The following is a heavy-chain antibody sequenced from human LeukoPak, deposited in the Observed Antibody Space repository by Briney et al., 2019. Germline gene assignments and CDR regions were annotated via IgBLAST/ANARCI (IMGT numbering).Heavy chain of an antibody. V-gene: IGHV3-7*03. Sequence: GGSLRLSCAASGLTFSSHWMTWVRQVPGRGPEWVANVNRDGSETYYLDSVKGRFTISKDNAKNSLYLQMNSLRAEDTALYHCARNNAMDVWGQGTTVIVSS. D-gene: IGHD2-8*01. CDR2: VNRDGSET. CDR3: ARNNAMDV. J-gene: IGHJ6*02. CDR1: GLTFSSHW.